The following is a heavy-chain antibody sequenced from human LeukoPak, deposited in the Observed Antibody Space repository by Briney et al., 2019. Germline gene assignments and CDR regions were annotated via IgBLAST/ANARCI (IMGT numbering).Heavy chain of an antibody. CDR1: GFTFSDYS. D-gene: IGHD2-15*01. CDR2: INSDGKTT. V-gene: IGHV3-48*04. Sequence: GGSLRLSCAASGFTFSDYSMNWVRQAPGKGLEDLSYINSDGKTTWYADSVKGRFTISRDNAKNSLYLQMNSLRAEDTAVYYCARGYSRAAFDIWGQGTMVTVSS. J-gene: IGHJ3*02. CDR3: ARGYSRAAFDI.